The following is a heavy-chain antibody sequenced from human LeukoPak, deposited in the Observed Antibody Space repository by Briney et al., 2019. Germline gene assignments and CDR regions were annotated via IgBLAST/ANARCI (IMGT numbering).Heavy chain of an antibody. CDR2: ISYDGSNK. CDR3: ARDAGYFDY. Sequence: GRSLRLSCAASGFTFSSYAMHWVRQAPGKGLEWVAVISYDGSNKYYADSVKGRFTISRDNSKNTLYPQMNSLRAEDTAVYYCARDAGYFDYRGQGTLVTVSS. D-gene: IGHD3-10*01. J-gene: IGHJ4*02. V-gene: IGHV3-30*01. CDR1: GFTFSSYA.